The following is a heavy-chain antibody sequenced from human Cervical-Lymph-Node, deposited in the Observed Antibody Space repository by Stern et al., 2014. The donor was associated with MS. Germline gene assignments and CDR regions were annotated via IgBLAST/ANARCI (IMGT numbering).Heavy chain of an antibody. Sequence: QLVQSGPEVKKPGTSVKVSCKASGITFSHSAVQWLRQARGQRLECIGWGGVLNGDTNYAQSFQERVTITRDMSTNTVYMELRSLRSEDTAIYYCASERYTYYDDQRPPGGFGPWGQGTLVTVSS. D-gene: IGHD5-18*01. CDR2: GGVLNGDT. CDR3: ASERYTYYDDQRPPGGFGP. V-gene: IGHV1-58*01. J-gene: IGHJ5*02. CDR1: GITFSHSA.